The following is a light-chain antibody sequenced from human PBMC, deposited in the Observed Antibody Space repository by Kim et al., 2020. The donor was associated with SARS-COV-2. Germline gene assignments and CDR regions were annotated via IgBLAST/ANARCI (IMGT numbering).Light chain of an antibody. J-gene: IGLJ1*01. CDR2: EDT. CDR1: KLGDRY. V-gene: IGLV3-1*01. CDR3: QACDDNSAGV. Sequence: SYELTQPPSMSVSPGQTASITCSGDKLGDRYVCWYQQKAGQSPVLVIYEDTKRPSGFPDRFSGSNSGNTATLTISGTQAMDEADYFCQACDDNSAGVFGTGTKVTVL.